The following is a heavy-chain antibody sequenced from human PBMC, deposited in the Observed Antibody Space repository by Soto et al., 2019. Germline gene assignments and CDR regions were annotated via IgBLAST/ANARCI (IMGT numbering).Heavy chain of an antibody. Sequence: GVSLRLSCAASGFTFSSYSMNWVRQAPGKGLEWVSSISSSSSYIYYADSVKGRFTISRDNAKNSLYLQMNSLRAEDTAVYYCARALARRSGGSCIDYWGQGTLVTVSS. CDR3: ARALARRSGGSCIDY. J-gene: IGHJ4*02. CDR2: ISSSSSYI. CDR1: GFTFSSYS. V-gene: IGHV3-21*01. D-gene: IGHD2-15*01.